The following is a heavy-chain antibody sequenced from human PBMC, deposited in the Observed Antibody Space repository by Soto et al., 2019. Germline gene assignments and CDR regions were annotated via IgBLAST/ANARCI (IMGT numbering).Heavy chain of an antibody. CDR2: IDPSDSSA. D-gene: IGHD6-6*01. J-gene: IGHJ4*01. CDR3: ASLLGRPPEDPSTLASPDFDH. Sequence: PGESLKISCQGSGYTFIHFWIIWVRQLPGKGLEWMGRIDPSDSSANYSPSFKGHVTFSVDKSLSTAYLHWSSLKASDSAMYYCASLLGRPPEDPSTLASPDFDHWGQGTPVTVSS. V-gene: IGHV5-10-1*01. CDR1: GYTFIHFW.